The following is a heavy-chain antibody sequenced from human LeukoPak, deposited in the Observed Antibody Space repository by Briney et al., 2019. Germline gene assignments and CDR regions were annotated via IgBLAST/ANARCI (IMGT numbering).Heavy chain of an antibody. CDR2: ISASGETT. Sequence: GGSLRLSCVVSGFTFRNYYMTWIRQAAGKGLEWVSYISASGETTYYGDSVRGRFTIYRDNAKNSLYLDMNTLKAEDTAVYYCARDPSWEILSYFDYWGQGTLVTVSS. CDR3: ARDPSWEILSYFDY. V-gene: IGHV3-11*04. D-gene: IGHD1-26*01. CDR1: GFTFRNYY. J-gene: IGHJ4*02.